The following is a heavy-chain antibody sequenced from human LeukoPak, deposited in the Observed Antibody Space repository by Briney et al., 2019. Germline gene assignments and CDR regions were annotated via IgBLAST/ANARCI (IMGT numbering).Heavy chain of an antibody. J-gene: IGHJ4*02. CDR3: AKQSYARSLGE. D-gene: IGHD2-8*01. CDR1: GFPFSDFS. CDR2: TNSGGTST. Sequence: GGSLRLSCATSGFPFSDFSMSWVRQAPGKGLEWISTTNSGGTSTYYAESVKGRFTISRDNSKNPLYLQMSSLRVEDTAVYYCAKQSYARSLGEGGPGTLVSVSS. V-gene: IGHV3-23*01.